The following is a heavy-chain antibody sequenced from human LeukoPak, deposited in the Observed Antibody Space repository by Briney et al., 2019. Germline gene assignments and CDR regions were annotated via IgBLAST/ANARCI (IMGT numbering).Heavy chain of an antibody. CDR3: ARAYSYDSSGYYYFDY. V-gene: IGHV3-48*03. CDR1: GFTFSSYE. CDR2: ISSSGSTI. Sequence: GGSLRLSCAASGFTFSSYEMNWVRQAPGKGLEWVSYISSSGSTIYYADSVKGRFTISRDNAKNSLYLQMNSLRAEDTAVYYCARAYSYDSSGYYYFDYWGQGTLVTVSS. J-gene: IGHJ4*02. D-gene: IGHD3-22*01.